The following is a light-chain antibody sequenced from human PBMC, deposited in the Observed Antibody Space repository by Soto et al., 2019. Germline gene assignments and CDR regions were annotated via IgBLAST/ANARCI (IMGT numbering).Light chain of an antibody. Sequence: SALTQPASVSGSPGQSITISCTGTSSDVGDNNYVSWYQQHPGKAPKLMIYDVTHRPSGISNRFSGSKSGNTASLTISGLQAEDEADYYCSSYTSSSTLYVFGTGNKVTVL. CDR1: SSDVGDNNY. J-gene: IGLJ1*01. CDR2: DVT. CDR3: SSYTSSSTLYV. V-gene: IGLV2-14*01.